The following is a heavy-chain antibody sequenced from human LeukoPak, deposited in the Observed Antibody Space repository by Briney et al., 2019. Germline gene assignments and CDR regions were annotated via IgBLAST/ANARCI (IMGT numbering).Heavy chain of an antibody. V-gene: IGHV3-23*01. D-gene: IGHD2-15*01. J-gene: IGHJ4*02. CDR2: ISGSGVGI. Sequence: PGGSPRLSCAASGFTFSSYAMTWVRQAPGKGLEWVSAISGSGVGIYYADSVKGRFTISRDNSKNTLYLQVSSLRAEDMALYYCARRTVVATGLDYWGQGTLVTVSS. CDR1: GFTFSSYA. CDR3: ARRTVVATGLDY.